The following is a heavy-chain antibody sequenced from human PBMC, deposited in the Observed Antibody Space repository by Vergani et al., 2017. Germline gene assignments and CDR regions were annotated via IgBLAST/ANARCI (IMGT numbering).Heavy chain of an antibody. J-gene: IGHJ4*02. D-gene: IGHD6-19*01. Sequence: QVQLVQSGAEVNKPGASAKVSCKASGYTFIGYYMHWVRQAPGQGLEWMGWINPNSGDTNYAQTFQGRVTMTRDTSISTAYMELTRLRSDDTAVYYCARDQRWLAEYYFDYWGQGTLVTVYS. CDR2: INPNSGDT. CDR1: GYTFIGYY. V-gene: IGHV1-2*02. CDR3: ARDQRWLAEYYFDY.